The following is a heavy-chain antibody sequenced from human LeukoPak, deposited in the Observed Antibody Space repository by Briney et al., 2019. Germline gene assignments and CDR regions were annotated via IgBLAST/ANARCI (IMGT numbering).Heavy chain of an antibody. Sequence: SETLSLTCTVSGVSVSSYYWSCIRRPPGKGLEWIGYIYYSGSTNYNPSLKSRVTMSVDTSKNQFPLKLSSVTAAGTAVYYCAGRRGFRGPFDYWGQGTLVTVSS. CDR1: GVSVSSYY. J-gene: IGHJ4*02. CDR2: IYYSGST. CDR3: AGRRGFRGPFDY. V-gene: IGHV4-59*02.